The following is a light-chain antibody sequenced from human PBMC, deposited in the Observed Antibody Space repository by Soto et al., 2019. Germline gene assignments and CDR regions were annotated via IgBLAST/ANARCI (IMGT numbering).Light chain of an antibody. CDR2: AAS. J-gene: IGKJ4*01. V-gene: IGKV1-27*01. CDR3: EEDNSSPLS. CDR1: QGISSY. Sequence: DIQMTQSPSSLSASVGDRVTITCRASQGISSYLAWYQQKSGKVPRLLIDAASTLQSGVPSRLSGSGSGTDFTLTITSLQPDDVATYYCEEDNSSPLSFGGRTKVEIK.